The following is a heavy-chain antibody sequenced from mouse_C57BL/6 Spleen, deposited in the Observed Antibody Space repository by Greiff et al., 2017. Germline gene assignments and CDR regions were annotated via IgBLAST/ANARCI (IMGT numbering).Heavy chain of an antibody. CDR2: IHPNSGST. D-gene: IGHD1-1*01. CDR1: GYTFTSYW. V-gene: IGHV1-64*01. Sequence: VQLQQPGAELVKPGASVKLSCKASGYTFTSYWMHWVKQRPGQGLEWIGMIHPNSGSTNYNEKFKSKATLTVAKSSSTAYMQLSSLTSEDSAVYYCARITTEWDFGYYAMDYWGQGTSVTVSS. CDR3: ARITTEWDFGYYAMDY. J-gene: IGHJ4*01.